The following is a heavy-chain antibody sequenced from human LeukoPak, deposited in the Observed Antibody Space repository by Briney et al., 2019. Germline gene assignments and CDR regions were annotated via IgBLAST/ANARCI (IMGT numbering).Heavy chain of an antibody. J-gene: IGHJ5*01. D-gene: IGHD2-8*01. CDR2: ISDSGTTE. V-gene: IGHV3-48*03. CDR1: GFSLSSFQ. Sequence: GGSLRLSCAASGFSLSSFQMNWVRQAPGKGLEWISYISDSGTTEYYADSVKGRFTISRDNAKYSLYLQMNSLTGEDTALYYCARDGTTNRYNWFDSWGQGTLVTVSS. CDR3: ARDGTTNRYNWFDS.